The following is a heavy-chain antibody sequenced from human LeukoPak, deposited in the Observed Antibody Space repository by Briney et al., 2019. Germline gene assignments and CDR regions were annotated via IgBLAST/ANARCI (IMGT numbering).Heavy chain of an antibody. V-gene: IGHV3-30*02. D-gene: IGHD5-12*01. CDR2: IRYDGSNK. CDR1: GFTFSSYG. CDR3: AKDPDSYSGYEHYFDY. J-gene: IGHJ4*02. Sequence: PGGSLRLSCAASGFTFSSYGMHWVRQAPGKGLEWVAFIRYDGSNKYYADSVKGRFTISRDNSKNTLYLQMNSLRAEDTAVYYCAKDPDSYSGYEHYFDYWGQGTLVTVSS.